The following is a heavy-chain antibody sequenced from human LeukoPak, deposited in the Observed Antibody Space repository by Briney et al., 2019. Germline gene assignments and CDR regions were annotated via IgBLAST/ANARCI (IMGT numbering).Heavy chain of an antibody. CDR2: IYYSGTT. J-gene: IGHJ4*02. D-gene: IGHD1-20*01. Sequence: SETLSLTCTVSGGSISSSSYYWGWIRQPPGKGLEWIGSIYYSGTTYYNPSLKSRVTISVDMSKNQFSLKLSPVTAADTAVYYCARQDNYYFDYWGQGILVTVSS. CDR3: ARQDNYYFDY. V-gene: IGHV4-39*01. CDR1: GGSISSSSYY.